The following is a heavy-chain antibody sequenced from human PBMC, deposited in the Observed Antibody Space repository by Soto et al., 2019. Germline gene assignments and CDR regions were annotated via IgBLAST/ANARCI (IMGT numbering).Heavy chain of an antibody. V-gene: IGHV1-69*06. Sequence: SVRGSWKTASYAFGVSYMHWGLQAPGQGLDWMGGIIPIFGTANYAQKFQGRVTITADKSTSTAYMELSSLRSEDTAVYYCARATGYSSGWHPSPGVAYYYYGMDVWGQGTTVTVSS. D-gene: IGHD6-19*01. CDR2: IIPIFGTA. CDR3: ARATGYSSGWHPSPGVAYYYYGMDV. CDR1: SYAFGVSY. J-gene: IGHJ6*02.